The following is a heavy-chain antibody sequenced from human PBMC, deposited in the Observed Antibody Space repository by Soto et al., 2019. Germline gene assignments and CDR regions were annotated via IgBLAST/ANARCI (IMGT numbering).Heavy chain of an antibody. Sequence: GGSLRLSCSASGITFTSYGMHWVRQAPGKGLEYDSGLTTHAGSTYYADSVKGRFTISRDNSKNTLYLQMSSLRAEDTAVYYCVKSRNRVVAATALEYWGQGT. CDR2: LTTHAGST. V-gene: IGHV3-64D*06. J-gene: IGHJ4*02. CDR1: GITFTSYG. CDR3: VKSRNRVVAATALEY. D-gene: IGHD2-15*01.